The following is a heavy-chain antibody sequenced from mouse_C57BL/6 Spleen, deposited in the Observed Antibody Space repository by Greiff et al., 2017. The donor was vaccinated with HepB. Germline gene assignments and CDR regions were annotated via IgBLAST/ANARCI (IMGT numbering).Heavy chain of an antibody. V-gene: IGHV5-17*01. J-gene: IGHJ2*01. CDR2: ISSGSSTI. D-gene: IGHD2-4*01. CDR3: ARWEDYDPYFDY. Sequence: EVQLQESGGGLVKPGGSLKLSCAASGFTFSDYGMHWVRQAPEKGLEWVAYISSGSSTIYYADTVKGRFTISRDNAKNTLFLQMTSLRSEDTAMYYCARWEDYDPYFDYWGQGTTLTVSS. CDR1: GFTFSDYG.